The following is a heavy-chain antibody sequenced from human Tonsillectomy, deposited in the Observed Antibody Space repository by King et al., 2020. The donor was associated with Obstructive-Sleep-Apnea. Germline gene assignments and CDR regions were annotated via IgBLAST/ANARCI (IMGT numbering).Heavy chain of an antibody. CDR1: GFTFSTYG. V-gene: IGHV3-33*01. Sequence: VQLVESGGGVVQPGRSLRLSCAASGFTFSTYGMHWVRQAPGKGLAWVAGIGYDGSNKYYADSVKDRFTISRDNSKNTLYLEMNSLRADDTALYYCARGSGSYRKRGMDVWGQGTTVTVSS. CDR2: IGYDGSNK. J-gene: IGHJ6*02. CDR3: ARGSGSYRKRGMDV. D-gene: IGHD3-10*01.